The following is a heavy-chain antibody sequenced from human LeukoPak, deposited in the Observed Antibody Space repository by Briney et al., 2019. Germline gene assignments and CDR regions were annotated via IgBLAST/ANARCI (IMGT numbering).Heavy chain of an antibody. D-gene: IGHD6-19*01. V-gene: IGHV3-74*03. J-gene: IGHJ4*02. Sequence: GGSLRLSCVASGFTFSGHWMHWVRQVPGKGLVAVSRITPDGGSTAYADSVKGRFTISRDNDKDTLYLEMNSLTAEDTALYYCTRSGYSNGYDFWGQGTLVTVSS. CDR2: ITPDGGST. CDR3: TRSGYSNGYDF. CDR1: GFTFSGHW.